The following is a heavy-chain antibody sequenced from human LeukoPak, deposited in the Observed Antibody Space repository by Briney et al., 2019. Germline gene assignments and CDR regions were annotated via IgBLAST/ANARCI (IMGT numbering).Heavy chain of an antibody. D-gene: IGHD3-10*01. CDR1: GFTFSTYS. CDR3: ASGGNFDY. CDR2: ISDSGNYV. V-gene: IGHV3-21*01. J-gene: IGHJ4*02. Sequence: GGSLRLSCAASGFTFSTYSMNWVRQAPGKWLEWVSSISDSGNYVHYANSVKGRFTISRDNAKNSLYLHMSSLSAEDTGVYYCASGGNFDYWGGGALVTVAS.